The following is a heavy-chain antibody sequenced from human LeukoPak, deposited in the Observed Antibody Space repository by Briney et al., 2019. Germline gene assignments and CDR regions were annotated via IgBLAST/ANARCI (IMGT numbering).Heavy chain of an antibody. CDR1: GGSFSGYY. V-gene: IGHV4-34*01. Sequence: SETLSLTCAVYGGSFSGYYWSWIRQPPGKGLEWIGEINHSGSTNYNPSLKSRVTISVDTSKNQFSLKLSSVTAADTAVYYCAREDDFWSGYPLYYGMDVWGQGTTVTVSS. CDR2: INHSGST. J-gene: IGHJ6*02. CDR3: AREDDFWSGYPLYYGMDV. D-gene: IGHD3-3*01.